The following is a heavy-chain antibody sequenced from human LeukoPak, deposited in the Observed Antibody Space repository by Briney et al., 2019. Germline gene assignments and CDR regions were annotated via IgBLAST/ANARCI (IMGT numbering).Heavy chain of an antibody. D-gene: IGHD6-25*01. CDR2: IKQDGSET. CDR3: ARDRESSDAWFDP. CDR1: GFTFSSYW. V-gene: IGHV3-7*01. Sequence: GGSLRLSCAASGFTFSSYWMSWVRQAPGKGLEWVANIKQDGSETYYVDSVKGRFTISRDNSKNTLYLQMNSLRAEDTAVYYCARDRESSDAWFDPWGQGTLVTVSS. J-gene: IGHJ5*02.